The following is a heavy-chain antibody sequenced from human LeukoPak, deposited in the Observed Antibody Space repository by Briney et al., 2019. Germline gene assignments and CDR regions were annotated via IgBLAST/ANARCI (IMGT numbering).Heavy chain of an antibody. CDR2: IRQDGSEK. CDR3: ARDEGSNLYYYYYMDV. CDR1: GLTFSNYW. J-gene: IGHJ6*03. Sequence: GGSLRLSCAVSGLTFSNYWMSWVRQAPGKGLEWVANIRQDGSEKYYLDSVKGRFTISRDNAKDSLYLQMNSLRAEDTAVYYCARDEGSNLYYYYYMDVWGKGTTVTVSS. V-gene: IGHV3-7*01.